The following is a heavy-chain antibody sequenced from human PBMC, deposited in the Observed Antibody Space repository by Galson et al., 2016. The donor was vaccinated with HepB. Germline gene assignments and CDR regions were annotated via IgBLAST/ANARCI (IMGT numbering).Heavy chain of an antibody. D-gene: IGHD2-2*03. CDR1: GYSFNNHA. CDR3: ARGTHSDSWIFDY. Sequence: SVKVSCKASGYSFNNHAIHWVRQAPGERLEWMGYINTGNDNTRYLQKFQGRVTISKDTSATTAYMELIGLSSEDTAVFYCARGTHSDSWIFDYWGQGTLVTVSS. CDR2: INTGNDNT. J-gene: IGHJ4*02. V-gene: IGHV1-3*04.